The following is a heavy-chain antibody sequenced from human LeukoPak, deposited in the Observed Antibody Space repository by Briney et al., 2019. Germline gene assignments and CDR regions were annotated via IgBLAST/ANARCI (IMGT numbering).Heavy chain of an antibody. CDR2: NSWNSGSI. V-gene: IGHV3-9*01. Sequence: GGSLRLSCAASGFTFDDYAMHWVRQAPGKGLEWVSGNSWNSGSIGYADSVKGRFTISRDNAKNSLYLQMNSLRAEDTALYYCAKDQARDYDISTGYYPYWGQGTLVTVSS. D-gene: IGHD3-9*01. CDR3: AKDQARDYDISTGYYPY. CDR1: GFTFDDYA. J-gene: IGHJ4*02.